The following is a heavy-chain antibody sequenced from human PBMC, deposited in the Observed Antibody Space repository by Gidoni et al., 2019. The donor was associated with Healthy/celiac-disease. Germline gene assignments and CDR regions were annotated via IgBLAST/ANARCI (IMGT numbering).Heavy chain of an antibody. CDR2: ISYDGSNK. CDR1: GFTFSSYA. CDR3: AVERSEDY. Sequence: QVQLVESGGGVVHPGRSLRLSCAASGFTFSSYAMHWVRQAPGKGLEWVAVISYDGSNKYYADSVKGRFTISRDNSKNTLYLQMNSLRAEDTAVYYCAVERSEDYWGQGTLVTVSS. J-gene: IGHJ4*02. V-gene: IGHV3-30*01.